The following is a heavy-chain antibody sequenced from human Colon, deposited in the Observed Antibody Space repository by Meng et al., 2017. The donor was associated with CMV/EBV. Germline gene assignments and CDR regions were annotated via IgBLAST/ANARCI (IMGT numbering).Heavy chain of an antibody. CDR1: GFTFSRSW. V-gene: IGHV3-74*01. CDR3: VGQRGDSPFAY. Sequence: GESLKISCAASGFTFSRSWMHWARQAPGKGLVWVSRINSAANITHYAGSVKGRFTISRDNAKDLLYLQMNTLRVEDTAMYYCVGQRGDSPFAYWGQGALVTVSS. CDR2: INSAANIT. J-gene: IGHJ4*02. D-gene: IGHD5-18*01.